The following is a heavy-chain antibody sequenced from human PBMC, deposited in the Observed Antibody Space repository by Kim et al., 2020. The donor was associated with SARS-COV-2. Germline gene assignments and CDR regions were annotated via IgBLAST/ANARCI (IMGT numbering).Heavy chain of an antibody. CDR2: IWYDGSNK. CDR1: GFTFSNFG. J-gene: IGHJ4*02. CDR3: ARDRNHPRGGFVY. D-gene: IGHD3-16*01. V-gene: IGHV3-33*01. Sequence: GGSLRLSCAASGFTFSNFGMHWVRQTPGKGLEWLTFIWYDGSNKDYADSVKGRFTISRDDSKKTLYLQMNSMRAEDTAVYFCARDRNHPRGGFVYWGQGT.